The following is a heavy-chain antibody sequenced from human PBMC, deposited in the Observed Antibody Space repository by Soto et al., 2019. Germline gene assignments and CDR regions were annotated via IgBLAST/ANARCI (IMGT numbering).Heavy chain of an antibody. CDR1: GYSISSNNW. J-gene: IGHJ4*02. D-gene: IGHD1-26*01. V-gene: IGHV4-28*01. Sequence: QVQLQESGPGLVKPSDTLSLTCAVSGYSISSNNWWGWIRQPPGKGLAWIGYIYYSGTTYYNPSLKSRVTMSVDTSKNQFSLKLTSVTAVDTAVYYCARREIQGPIDYWGQGTLVTVSS. CDR3: ARREIQGPIDY. CDR2: IYYSGTT.